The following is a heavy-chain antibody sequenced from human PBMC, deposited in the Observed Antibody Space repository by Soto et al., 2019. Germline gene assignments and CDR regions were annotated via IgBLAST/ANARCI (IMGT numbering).Heavy chain of an antibody. J-gene: IGHJ4*02. CDR1: GFTFSSYE. D-gene: IGHD3-22*01. CDR3: AREPYYYDSSGYPGYFDF. Sequence: LRLSCAASGFTFSSYEMNWVRQAPGKGLEWVSYISSSGDTIYSADSVKGRFTISRDNAKNSLYLQMNRLRVEDTAVYCCAREPYYYDSSGYPGYFDFWGQGTLVTVSS. V-gene: IGHV3-48*03. CDR2: ISSSGDTI.